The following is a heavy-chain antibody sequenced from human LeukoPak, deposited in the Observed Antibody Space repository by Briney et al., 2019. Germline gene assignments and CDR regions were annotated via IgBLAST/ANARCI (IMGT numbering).Heavy chain of an antibody. V-gene: IGHV4-39*07. Sequence: KPSETLSLTCTVSGGSISSSSYYWGWIRQPPGKGLEWIGNIYYSGSTYYNPSLKSRVTISVDTSKNQFSLKLSSVTAADTAVYYCARKESRGSSWPRSFGIWGQGTLVTVSS. J-gene: IGHJ4*02. CDR3: ARKESRGSSWPRSFGI. D-gene: IGHD6-13*01. CDR1: GGSISSSSYY. CDR2: IYYSGST.